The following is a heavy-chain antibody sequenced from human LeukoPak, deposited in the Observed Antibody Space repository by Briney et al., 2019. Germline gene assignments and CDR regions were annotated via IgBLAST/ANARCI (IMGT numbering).Heavy chain of an antibody. Sequence: PGGSLRLSCAVSGFTFSSYEMNWVRQAPGKGLEWVSYISSSSSYTNYADSVKGRFTISRDSAKNSLYLQMNSLRAEDTAVYYCAREAFHGDYGVHAFDIWGQGTMVTVSS. CDR1: GFTFSSYE. V-gene: IGHV3-21*05. CDR3: AREAFHGDYGVHAFDI. CDR2: ISSSSSYT. J-gene: IGHJ3*02. D-gene: IGHD4-17*01.